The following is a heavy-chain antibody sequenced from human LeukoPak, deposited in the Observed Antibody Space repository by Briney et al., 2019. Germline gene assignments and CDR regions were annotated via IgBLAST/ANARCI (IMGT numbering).Heavy chain of an antibody. CDR1: GGSISSYY. Sequence: TETLSLTCTVSGGSISSYYWSWIRQPPGKGLEWIGYIYYSGSTYYNPSLKSRVTISVDTSKNQFSLKLSSVTAADTAVYYCANVEMATLRPLDYWGQGTLVTVSS. J-gene: IGHJ4*02. CDR3: ANVEMATLRPLDY. D-gene: IGHD5-24*01. CDR2: IYYSGST. V-gene: IGHV4-59*12.